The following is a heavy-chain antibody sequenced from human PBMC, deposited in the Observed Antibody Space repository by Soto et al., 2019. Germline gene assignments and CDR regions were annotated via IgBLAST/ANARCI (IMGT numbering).Heavy chain of an antibody. Sequence: GGSLRLSCAASGFTFSSYAMSWVRQSPGKGLEWVSAISGSGGSTYYADSVKGRFTISRDNSKNTLYLQMNSLRAEDTAVYYCAKRPLYGGNFFDYWGQGTLVTVSS. CDR2: ISGSGGST. CDR3: AKRPLYGGNFFDY. J-gene: IGHJ4*02. D-gene: IGHD3-16*02. V-gene: IGHV3-23*01. CDR1: GFTFSSYA.